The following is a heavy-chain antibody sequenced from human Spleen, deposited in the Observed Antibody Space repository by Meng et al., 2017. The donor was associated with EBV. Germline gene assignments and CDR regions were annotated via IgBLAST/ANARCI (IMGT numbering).Heavy chain of an antibody. V-gene: IGHV1-18*01. Sequence: VQLVQSGAEVEKPGASVTVSCKASGYTFIHYGINWVRQASGQGLEWMGWVSPYNGYTSYAQNLKGRVTMTTDTSTNTAYMTLRSLRSDDTAVYYCARDRSEMAGSWGGYWGQGSLVTVSS. J-gene: IGHJ4*01. CDR2: VSPYNGYT. CDR1: GYTFIHYG. D-gene: IGHD5-24*01. CDR3: ARDRSEMAGSWGGY.